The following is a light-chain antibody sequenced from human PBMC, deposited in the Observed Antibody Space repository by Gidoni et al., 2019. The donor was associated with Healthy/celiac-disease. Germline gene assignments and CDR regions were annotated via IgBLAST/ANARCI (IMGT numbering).Light chain of an antibody. J-gene: IGKJ4*01. Sequence: DIVMTQSPLSLPVTPGEPASISCRSSQSLLHSNGYNYLDWYLQKPGQSPQLLIYLGSNRASGVSDRFSGSGSGTDFTLKISRVEAEDVGVYYCMQALQTLNVXGGTKVEIK. CDR1: QSLLHSNGYNY. CDR3: MQALQTLN. CDR2: LGS. V-gene: IGKV2-28*01.